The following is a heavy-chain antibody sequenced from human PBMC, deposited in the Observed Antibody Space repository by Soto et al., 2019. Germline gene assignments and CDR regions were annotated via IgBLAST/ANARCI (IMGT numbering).Heavy chain of an antibody. CDR2: IYYSGST. CDR3: ARVEMATIPPRVFYFDY. CDR1: GGYISSGGYY. Sequence: SETLSLTCTVSGGYISSGGYYWSWIRQHPGKGLEWIGYIYYSGSTYYNPSLKSRVTISVDTSKNQFSLKLSSVTAADTAVYYCARVEMATIPPRVFYFDYWGQGTLVTVSS. D-gene: IGHD5-12*01. J-gene: IGHJ4*02. V-gene: IGHV4-31*03.